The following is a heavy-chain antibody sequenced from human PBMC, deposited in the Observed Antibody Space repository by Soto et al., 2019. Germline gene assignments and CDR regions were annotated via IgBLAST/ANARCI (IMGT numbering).Heavy chain of an antibody. CDR1: RVAFSKFI. CDR2: IIPIFGTA. CDR3: AKVRYSSPMGYYYGMDV. Sequence: QAQLEQSGGEVKKPGSSVKVSCKASRVAFSKFIVTWVRQAPGLALEWVGGIIPIFGTANYAQKFQGRVTITAAESTSTSYMEVNNLRSEDTAVYYCAKVRYSSPMGYYYGMDVWGQGTTVTVSS. J-gene: IGHJ6*02. D-gene: IGHD6-19*01. V-gene: IGHV1-69*01.